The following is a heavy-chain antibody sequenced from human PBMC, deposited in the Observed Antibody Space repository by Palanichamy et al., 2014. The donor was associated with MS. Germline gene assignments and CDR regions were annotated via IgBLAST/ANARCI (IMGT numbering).Heavy chain of an antibody. CDR2: ISDSGST. V-gene: IGHV4-59*11. D-gene: IGHD6-13*01. CDR3: ARDNWGSSWIYYFDY. Sequence: VQLQESGPGLVKPSETLSLTCTVSGDPISSPYWSWIRQPPGKGLEWIGYISDSGSTNYNHSLKSRVTISKGTSRNEFSLKLTSVTAEDTAVYYCARDNWGSSWIYYFDYWGQGILVIVSS. CDR1: GDPISSPY. J-gene: IGHJ4*02.